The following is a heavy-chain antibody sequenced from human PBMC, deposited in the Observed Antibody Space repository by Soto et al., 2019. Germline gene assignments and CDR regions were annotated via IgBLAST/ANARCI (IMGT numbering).Heavy chain of an antibody. J-gene: IGHJ3*02. D-gene: IGHD6-6*01. V-gene: IGHV4-4*07. CDR1: GGSISSFY. CDR2: VYANGHT. CDR3: ARSPSTSSIGTFDI. Sequence: QVQLQASGPGLLKPSETLSLSCSVSGGSISSFYWNWIRQPAGKGLEWIGRVYANGHTNYNPSLQSRVTLSVDMSKSQFSLRLTSVIAADTAIYYCARSPSTSSIGTFDIWGQGTIVTVSS.